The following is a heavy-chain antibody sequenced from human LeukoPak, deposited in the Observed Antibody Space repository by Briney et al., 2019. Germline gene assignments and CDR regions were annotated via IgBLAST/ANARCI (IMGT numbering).Heavy chain of an antibody. CDR2: ISGRGGST. V-gene: IGHV3-23*01. Sequence: GGSLRLSCAASGFTFSNYAMSWVRQAPGKGLEWVSAISGRGGSTYYAGSVMGRFSISRDNSKNTLYLQMSSLRAEDTAVYYCAKPESSSPYYSYYYAMDVWGQGTTVTVSS. J-gene: IGHJ6*02. D-gene: IGHD2-2*01. CDR1: GFTFSNYA. CDR3: AKPESSSPYYSYYYAMDV.